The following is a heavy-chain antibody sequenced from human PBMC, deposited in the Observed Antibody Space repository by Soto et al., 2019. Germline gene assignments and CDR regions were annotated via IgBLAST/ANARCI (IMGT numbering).Heavy chain of an antibody. J-gene: IGHJ5*02. Sequence: SVTLSLTCTVSGGYISSCCCYWSWLKQHPGKGLEWIGYIYYSGSTNYNPSLKSRVTISVDTPKNQFSLKLSSVTAADTAVYYCARGRNLDWFDPWGQGTLVTVSS. CDR1: GGYISSCCCY. CDR2: IYYSGST. CDR3: ARGRNLDWFDP. D-gene: IGHD3-16*01. V-gene: IGHV4-61*01.